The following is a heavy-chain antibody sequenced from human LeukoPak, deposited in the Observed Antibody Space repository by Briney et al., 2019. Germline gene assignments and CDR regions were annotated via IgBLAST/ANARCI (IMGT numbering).Heavy chain of an antibody. D-gene: IGHD3-16*02. CDR1: GVSISSYY. Sequence: SETLSLTCTVSGVSISSYYWSWIRQPPGKGLEWLGYIYYSGSTNYNPSLKSRVTISVDTSKNQFPLKLSSVTAADTAVYYCARASYRYSSLDYWGQGSLVTVSS. CDR3: ARASYRYSSLDY. V-gene: IGHV4-59*12. J-gene: IGHJ4*02. CDR2: IYYSGST.